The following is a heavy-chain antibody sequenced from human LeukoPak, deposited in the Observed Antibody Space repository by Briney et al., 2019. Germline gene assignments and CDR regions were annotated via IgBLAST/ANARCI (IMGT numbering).Heavy chain of an antibody. D-gene: IGHD5-24*01. J-gene: IGHJ4*02. CDR2: IGTSSTTI. CDR3: ARVLAGRDGYNPFDY. CDR1: GFTFSSYT. Sequence: GGSLRLSCAASGFTFSSYTMNWVRQPPGKGLEWVSNIGTSSTTIYYADSVKGRFTISRDNAKNSLYLQMNSLRADDTAVYYCARVLAGRDGYNPFDYWGQGTLVTVSS. V-gene: IGHV3-48*01.